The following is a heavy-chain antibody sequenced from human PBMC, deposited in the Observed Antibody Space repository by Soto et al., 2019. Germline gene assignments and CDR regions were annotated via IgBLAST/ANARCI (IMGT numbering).Heavy chain of an antibody. J-gene: IGHJ5*02. CDR3: ARAYSPGLFDP. D-gene: IGHD2-15*01. Sequence: QVQLVQSGAEVKKPGASVKVSCKASGYTFTSYGISWVRQAPGQGLEWMGWISANNGNTKYAQNFQGRXTXTXXTSTSTAYMELRSLRSDDTAVYYCARAYSPGLFDPWGQGPLVTVSS. CDR1: GYTFTSYG. CDR2: ISANNGNT. V-gene: IGHV1-18*01.